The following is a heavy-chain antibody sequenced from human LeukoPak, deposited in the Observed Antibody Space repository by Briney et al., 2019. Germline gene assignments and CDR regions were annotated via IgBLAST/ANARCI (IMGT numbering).Heavy chain of an antibody. CDR2: ISYDGSNK. CDR1: GFTFSRYG. J-gene: IGHJ4*02. Sequence: PGGSLRLFCAASGFTFSRYGMHWVRQAPGKGLEWVASISYDGSNKQYGDFVKGRFTVSRDNSKSTLNLQMNSLRGEDTAVYYCAKEGRRYFDYWGQGALVTVSS. V-gene: IGHV3-30*18. CDR3: AKEGRRYFDY.